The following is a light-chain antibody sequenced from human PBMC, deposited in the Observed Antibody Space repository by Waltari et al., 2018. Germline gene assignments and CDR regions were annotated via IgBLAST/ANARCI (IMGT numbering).Light chain of an antibody. CDR3: RQSRSLSLT. CDR1: QDISTS. J-gene: IGKJ4*01. V-gene: IGKV6-21*01. CDR2: YPP. Sequence: EIVLTQPPDFQSAAPKANVTIRCRASQDISTSLPRNPQKPDRRAKLRIKYPPENCKAVPSRFSGSGSGTQITLAIRGLEAEDAATKYSRQSRSLSLTVGRGTKV.